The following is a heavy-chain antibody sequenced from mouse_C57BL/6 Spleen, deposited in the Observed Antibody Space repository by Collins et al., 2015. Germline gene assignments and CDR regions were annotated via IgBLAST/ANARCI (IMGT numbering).Heavy chain of an antibody. CDR1: GYTFTSYW. V-gene: IGHV1-59*01. CDR2: IDPSDSYT. D-gene: IGHD2-2*01. CDR3: ARSVTTYAMDY. Sequence: QVQLQQPGAELVRPGTSVKLSCKASGYTFTSYWMHWVKQRPGQGLEWIGVIDPSDSYTNYNQKFKGKATLTVDTSSSTAYMQLSSLTSEDSAVYYCARSVTTYAMDYWDQGTSVTVSS. J-gene: IGHJ4*01.